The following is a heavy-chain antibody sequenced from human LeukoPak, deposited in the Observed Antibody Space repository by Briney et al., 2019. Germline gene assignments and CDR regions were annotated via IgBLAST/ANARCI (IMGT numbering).Heavy chain of an antibody. Sequence: PSETLPLTCAVYGGSFSGYHWTWIRQSPGKGLEWIGDINPSGSTYYNPSLQSRLTISVDTSKNQFSLKLRSVTAADTAVYYCARGRHDITMIVVVMTSVSYYLDVWGKGTTVTVS. CDR3: ARGRHDITMIVVVMTSVSYYLDV. D-gene: IGHD3-22*01. CDR1: GGSFSGYH. CDR2: INPSGST. V-gene: IGHV4-34*01. J-gene: IGHJ6*03.